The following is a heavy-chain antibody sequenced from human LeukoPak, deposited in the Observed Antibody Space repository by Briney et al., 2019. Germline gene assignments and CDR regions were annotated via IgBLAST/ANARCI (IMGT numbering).Heavy chain of an antibody. V-gene: IGHV3-7*03. D-gene: IGHD3-10*01. CDR3: AKEEYGSGSYYSDY. Sequence: GGSLRLSCAASGFTFSSYWMSWVRQAPGKGLEWVANMNRDGSEKNYVDSIKGRFTISRDNAANSLYLQMNSLRAEDTAVYYCAKEEYGSGSYYSDYWGQGTLVTVSS. CDR1: GFTFSSYW. J-gene: IGHJ4*02. CDR2: MNRDGSEK.